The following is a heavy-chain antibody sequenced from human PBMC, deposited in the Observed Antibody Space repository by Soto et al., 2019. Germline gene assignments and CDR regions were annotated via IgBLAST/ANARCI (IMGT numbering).Heavy chain of an antibody. CDR3: ARRHNYYDSSGFYPTWFES. D-gene: IGHD3-22*01. J-gene: IGHJ5*01. CDR2: IRSKAYGGTT. CDR1: GFTFGDYA. V-gene: IGHV3-49*03. Sequence: GGSLRLSCTASGFTFGDYAMSWFRQAPGKGLEWVGFIRSKAYGGTTEYAASVKGRFTISRDDSKSIAYLQMNSLKTEDTAIYYCARRHNYYDSSGFYPTWFESWGQGTLVTVS.